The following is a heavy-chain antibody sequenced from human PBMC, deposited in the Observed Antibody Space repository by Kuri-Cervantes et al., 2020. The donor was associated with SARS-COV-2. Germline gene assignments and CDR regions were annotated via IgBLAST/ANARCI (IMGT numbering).Heavy chain of an antibody. CDR2: ITWDGDNT. Sequence: GGSLRLSCAASGFTFDDYTMHWVRQSPGKGLEWVSPITWDGDNTYYRDPVKVRFTISRDSSKNSLYLQMNILRAEDTAVYYCAKVFRPSDEGFDYWGQGTLVTVSS. CDR1: GFTFDDYT. CDR3: AKVFRPSDEGFDY. D-gene: IGHD1-26*01. V-gene: IGHV3-43*01. J-gene: IGHJ4*02.